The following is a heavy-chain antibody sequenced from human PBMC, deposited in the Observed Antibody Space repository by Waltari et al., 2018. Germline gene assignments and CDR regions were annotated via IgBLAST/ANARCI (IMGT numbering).Heavy chain of an antibody. CDR1: GGSISSYY. CDR2: IYYSGST. Sequence: QVQLQESGPGLVKPSETLSLTCTVSGGSISSYYWSWIRQPPGKGLEWIGYIYYSGSTNYNPSLKSRVTISVDTSKNQFSLKLSSVTAADTAVYYCARLVGTNQDDYWGQGILVTVSS. D-gene: IGHD1-26*01. CDR3: ARLVGTNQDDY. V-gene: IGHV4-59*01. J-gene: IGHJ4*02.